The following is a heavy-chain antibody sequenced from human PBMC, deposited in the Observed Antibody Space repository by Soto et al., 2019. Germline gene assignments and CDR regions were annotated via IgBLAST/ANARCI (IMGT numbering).Heavy chain of an antibody. CDR1: GFTFSSYG. J-gene: IGHJ4*02. V-gene: IGHV3-30*18. Sequence: GGSLRLSCVASGFTFSSYGMHWVRQAPGKGLEWVAVISYDGTNKNYADSVNGRFTISRDNSKNTLYLQMNSLRAEDTAVYYCAKDTYYHDSSGYYVYDYWGQGTLVTSPQ. D-gene: IGHD3-22*01. CDR3: AKDTYYHDSSGYYVYDY. CDR2: ISYDGTNK.